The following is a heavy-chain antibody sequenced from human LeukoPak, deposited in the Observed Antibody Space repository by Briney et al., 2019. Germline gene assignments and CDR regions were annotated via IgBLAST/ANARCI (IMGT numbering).Heavy chain of an antibody. CDR2: IYYSGST. CDR1: GGSISSSSYY. V-gene: IGHV4-39*01. J-gene: IGHJ5*02. CDR3: ARHGARDGDYGGWFDP. D-gene: IGHD4-17*01. Sequence: PSETLSLTCTVSGGSISSSSYYWGWIRQPPGKGLEWIGSIYYSGSTYYNPSLKSRVTISVDTSKNQFSLKLSSVTAADTAVYYCARHGARDGDYGGWFDPWGQGTLVTVSS.